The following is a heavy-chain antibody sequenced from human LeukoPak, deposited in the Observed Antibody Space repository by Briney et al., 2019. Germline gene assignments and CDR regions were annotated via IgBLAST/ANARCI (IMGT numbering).Heavy chain of an antibody. Sequence: PSETLSLTCAVYGGSFSGYYWSWIRQPPGKGLEWVGEINHSGSTNYNPSLKSRVAISVDTSKNQFSLKLSSVTAADTAVYYCARGRGWTGYYFDYWGQGTLVTVSS. D-gene: IGHD2-15*01. CDR1: GGSFSGYY. J-gene: IGHJ4*02. CDR3: ARGRGWTGYYFDY. V-gene: IGHV4-34*01. CDR2: INHSGST.